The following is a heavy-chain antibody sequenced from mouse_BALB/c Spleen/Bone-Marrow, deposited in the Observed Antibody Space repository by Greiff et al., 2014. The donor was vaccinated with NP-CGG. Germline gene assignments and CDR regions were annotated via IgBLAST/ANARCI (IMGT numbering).Heavy chain of an antibody. CDR1: GFSLTTYG. J-gene: IGHJ4*01. D-gene: IGHD2-10*02. CDR2: IRSDGST. Sequence: VKLVESGPGLVAPSQSLSITCTVSGFSLTTYGVHWVRQPPGKGLEWLVVIRSDGSTTYNSALKSRLSISKDNSKSQVFLKMNSLQTDDTAMYCCARNPYGNYAMDYWGRGTSVTVSS. V-gene: IGHV2-6*02. CDR3: ARNPYGNYAMDY.